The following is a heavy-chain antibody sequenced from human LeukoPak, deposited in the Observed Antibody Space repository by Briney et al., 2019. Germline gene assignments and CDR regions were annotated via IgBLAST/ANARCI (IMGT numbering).Heavy chain of an antibody. CDR2: ISSSSDTI. J-gene: IGHJ4*02. CDR3: ARDLGGYFDY. Sequence: GGSLRLSCAASGFTFSSYSMNWVRQAPGKGLEWVSYISSSSDTIYYADSVKGRFTISRHNAKNSLYLQMNSLRAEDTAVYYCARDLGGYFDYWGQGTLVTVSS. CDR1: GFTFSSYS. V-gene: IGHV3-48*01. D-gene: IGHD2-15*01.